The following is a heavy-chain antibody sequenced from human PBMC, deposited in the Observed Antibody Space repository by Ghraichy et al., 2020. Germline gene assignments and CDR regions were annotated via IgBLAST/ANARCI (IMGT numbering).Heavy chain of an antibody. CDR3: ARVSVGTDNVVFDY. CDR1: GFTFSSYW. CDR2: INEHGTTI. V-gene: IGHV3-74*03. Sequence: LSLTCAASGFTFSSYWMHWVRQVPGKGLVWVSRINEHGTTITYADSVKGRFTISRDNAKSTLYLQMNSLRAEDTAMYYCARVSVGTDNVVFDYWGQGTLVTVSS. D-gene: IGHD1-26*01. J-gene: IGHJ4*02.